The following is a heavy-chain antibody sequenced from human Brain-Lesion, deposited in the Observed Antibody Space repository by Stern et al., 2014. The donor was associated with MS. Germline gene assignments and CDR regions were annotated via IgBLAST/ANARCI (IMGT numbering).Heavy chain of an antibody. V-gene: IGHV4-39*02. D-gene: IGHD6-19*01. CDR2: IFYTGST. CDR3: ARGAGVFDS. J-gene: IGHJ4*02. Sequence: QLVESGPGLVKPSETLSLTCTVSGGSIGRSSYYWGWIRQPPGKGLEWIGNIFYTGSTFYDPSLKIRVPISVDTSNNHFPLSLNSVTAADTAVYYCARGAGVFDSWGQGTLVTVSP. CDR1: GGSIGRSSYY.